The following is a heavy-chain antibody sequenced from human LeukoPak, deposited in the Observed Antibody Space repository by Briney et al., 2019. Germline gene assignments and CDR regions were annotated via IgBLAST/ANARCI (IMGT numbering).Heavy chain of an antibody. CDR1: GGSISSGGYY. J-gene: IGHJ5*02. CDR3: AREPDYGSGSYYNNWFDP. D-gene: IGHD3-10*01. CDR2: IYYSGST. V-gene: IGHV4-31*03. Sequence: SQTLSLTCTVSGGSISSGGYYWSWIRQHPGKGLEWIGYIYYSGSTYYNPSLKSRVTISVDTSKNQFSLKLSSVTAADTAVYYCAREPDYGSGSYYNNWFDPWGQGTLVTVSS.